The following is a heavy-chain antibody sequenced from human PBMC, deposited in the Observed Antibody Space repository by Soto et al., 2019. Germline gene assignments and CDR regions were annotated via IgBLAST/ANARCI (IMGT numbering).Heavy chain of an antibody. CDR1: GGSVSSGSYY. D-gene: IGHD3-16*02. CDR3: ARATGLRLGEISSGGYYYYGMDV. CDR2: IYYSGST. Sequence: SETLSLTCTVSGGSVSSGSYYWSWIRQPPGKGLEWIGYIYYSGSTNYNPSLKSRVTISVDTSKNQFSLKLSSVTAADTAVHYCARATGLRLGEISSGGYYYYGMDVWGQGTTVTVSS. V-gene: IGHV4-61*01. J-gene: IGHJ6*02.